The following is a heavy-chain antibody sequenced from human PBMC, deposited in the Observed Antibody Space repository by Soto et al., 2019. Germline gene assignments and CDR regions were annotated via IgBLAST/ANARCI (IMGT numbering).Heavy chain of an antibody. J-gene: IGHJ2*01. Sequence: QLQLQESGSGLVKPSQTLSLTCAVSGGPITSGAYSWSWIRQPPGKGLEWIGYIFHSGSTYFNPSLASRVAISIDRSKTHFSLKVTSVTAADTAVYYCAREARSSRSDNSGYSQYWYFDLWGRGTLVTVSS. V-gene: IGHV4-30-2*01. CDR1: GGPITSGAYS. CDR2: IFHSGST. D-gene: IGHD3-22*01. CDR3: AREARSSRSDNSGYSQYWYFDL.